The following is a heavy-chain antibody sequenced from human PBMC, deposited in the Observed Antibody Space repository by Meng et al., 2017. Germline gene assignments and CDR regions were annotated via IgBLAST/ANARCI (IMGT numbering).Heavy chain of an antibody. CDR1: GYTFTSYG. CDR2: ISAYNGTT. D-gene: IGHD3-10*01. Sequence: QVQLVHSGADVKKPGASVKVSCKASGYTFTSYGISWVRQAPGQVLEWMGWISAYNGTTNYAQTLQGSVTMTTDTSTSTAYMELRSLRSDDTAVYYCARDRLRGEFDPWGQGTLVTVSS. CDR3: ARDRLRGEFDP. V-gene: IGHV1-18*01. J-gene: IGHJ5*02.